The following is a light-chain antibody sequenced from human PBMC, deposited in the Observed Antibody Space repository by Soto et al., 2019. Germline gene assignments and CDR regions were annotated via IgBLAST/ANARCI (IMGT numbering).Light chain of an antibody. CDR2: DAS. Sequence: DIQMTQSPSTLSATAGDRVTITCRASQSISSWLAWYQHKPVKAPKLLIYDASNLDSGVPSRFSGSGSGTEFSLTISNLQPDDCATYYCQQYENYWTFGQGTRVEIK. J-gene: IGKJ1*01. CDR1: QSISSW. V-gene: IGKV1-5*01. CDR3: QQYENYWT.